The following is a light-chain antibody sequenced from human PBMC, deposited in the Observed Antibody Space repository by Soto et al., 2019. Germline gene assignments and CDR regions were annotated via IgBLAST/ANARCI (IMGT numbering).Light chain of an antibody. CDR3: QQYGSSPGT. V-gene: IGKV3-20*01. J-gene: IGKJ4*01. Sequence: EVVMTQSPDTLSVSPGERATLSCRASQSVSSNLAWYQQKLGQAPRLLIYGASTRATGIPDRFSGSGSGTDFSLTISRLEPEDFAVYYCQQYGSSPGTFGGGTKVDIK. CDR1: QSVSSN. CDR2: GAS.